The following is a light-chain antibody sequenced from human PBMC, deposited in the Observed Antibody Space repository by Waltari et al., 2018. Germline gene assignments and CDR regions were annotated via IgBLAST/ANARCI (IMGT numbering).Light chain of an antibody. Sequence: QAALTQPRPVSGSPGQSVTISCTGTSSDIGGYNYVPWYQQHPGTAPKLMIYEVSKRPSGVSDRFSGSKSGNTASLTISGLQAEDEADYYCSSYAGSNTLVFGGGTRLTVL. CDR2: EVS. J-gene: IGLJ2*01. CDR1: SSDIGGYNY. V-gene: IGLV2-11*01. CDR3: SSYAGSNTLV.